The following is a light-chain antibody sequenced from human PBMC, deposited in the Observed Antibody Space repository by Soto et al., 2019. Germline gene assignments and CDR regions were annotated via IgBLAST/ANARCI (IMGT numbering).Light chain of an antibody. CDR3: QEYGSSRT. V-gene: IGKV3-20*01. Sequence: EIVLTQSPGTLSLSPGERATLSCRASQSVSSNYLAWYQQKPGQALRLLIYGASSRATGIPDRFSGSGSGTDFPLTISRLEPEDFAVYYCQEYGSSRTFGQGTKVEIK. CDR1: QSVSSNY. J-gene: IGKJ1*01. CDR2: GAS.